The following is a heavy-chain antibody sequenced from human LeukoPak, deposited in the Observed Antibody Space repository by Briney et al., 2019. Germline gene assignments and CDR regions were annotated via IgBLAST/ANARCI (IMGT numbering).Heavy chain of an antibody. CDR1: GGSISSYY. D-gene: IGHD2-2*01. V-gene: IGHV4-59*01. CDR3: ARDADCSSTSCYYYYYYMDV. J-gene: IGHJ6*03. CDR2: IYYSGST. Sequence: SETLSLTCTVSGGSISSYYWSWIRQPPGKGLEWIGYIYYSGSTNYNPSLKSRVTISVDTSKNQFSLKLSSVTAADTAVYYCARDADCSSTSCYYYYYYMDVWGKGTTVTVSS.